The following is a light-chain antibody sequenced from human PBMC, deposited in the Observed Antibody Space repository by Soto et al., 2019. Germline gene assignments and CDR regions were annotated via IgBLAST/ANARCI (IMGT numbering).Light chain of an antibody. V-gene: IGLV2-14*01. Sequence: QSALTQPASVSGSLGQSIIISCTGTTRDIAGYNYISWYQQLPGKAPKLMIYQVTIRPSGISNRFSGSKSGNTASLTISGLQAEDEADYYCTSFSSSTSLYVFGTGTKLTVL. CDR1: TRDIAGYNY. CDR2: QVT. CDR3: TSFSSSTSLYV. J-gene: IGLJ1*01.